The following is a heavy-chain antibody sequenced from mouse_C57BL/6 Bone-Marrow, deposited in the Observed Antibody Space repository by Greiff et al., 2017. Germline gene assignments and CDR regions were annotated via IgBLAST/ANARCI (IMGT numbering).Heavy chain of an antibody. Sequence: VQLQQSGPELVKPGASVKISCKASGYTFTDYYMNWVKQSHGKSLEWIGDINPNNGGTSYNQKFKGKDTLTVDKSSSTAYMELRSLTSEDSAVYYCASQGVTTVVAPDYWGQGTTLTVSS. CDR1: GYTFTDYY. CDR3: ASQGVTTVVAPDY. CDR2: INPNNGGT. V-gene: IGHV1-26*01. D-gene: IGHD1-1*01. J-gene: IGHJ2*01.